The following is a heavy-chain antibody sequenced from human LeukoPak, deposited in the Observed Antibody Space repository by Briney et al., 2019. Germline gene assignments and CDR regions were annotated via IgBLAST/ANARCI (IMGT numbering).Heavy chain of an antibody. Sequence: GGTLRLFCSASGFTFNSYGMRWVRQAPGKGLEGVSAISGSGGSTYYADSVKGRFTISRDNSKTTLYLQMNSLRAEDTAVYYCAKDHPPYLLRLYAFDIWGKGKMVTVSP. J-gene: IGHJ3*02. CDR3: AKDHPPYLLRLYAFDI. V-gene: IGHV3-23*01. D-gene: IGHD2-21*01. CDR1: GFTFNSYG. CDR2: ISGSGGST.